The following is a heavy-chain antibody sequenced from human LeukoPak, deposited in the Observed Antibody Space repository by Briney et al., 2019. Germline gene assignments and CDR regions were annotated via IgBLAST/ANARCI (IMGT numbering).Heavy chain of an antibody. CDR2: IYYSGST. J-gene: IGHJ6*02. D-gene: IGHD3-3*01. Sequence: PSETLSLTCTVSGGSISSSSYYWGWIRQPPGKGLEWIGSIYYSGSTYYNPSLKSRVTISVDTSKNQFSLKLSSVTAADTAVYYCARGRESWSGYPYYYYYGMDVWGQGTTVTVSS. CDR1: GGSISSSSYY. CDR3: ARGRESWSGYPYYYYYGMDV. V-gene: IGHV4-39*07.